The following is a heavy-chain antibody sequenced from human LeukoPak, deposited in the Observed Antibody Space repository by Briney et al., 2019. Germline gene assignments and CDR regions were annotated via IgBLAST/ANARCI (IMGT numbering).Heavy chain of an antibody. CDR2: INHSGST. D-gene: IGHD6-13*01. CDR3: ARLSYSSSWYNYYYYTDV. V-gene: IGHV4-34*01. Sequence: PSETLSLTCAVYGGSFSGYYWSWIRQPPGKGLEWIGEINHSGSTNYNPSLKSRVTISVDTSKNQFSLKLSSVTAADTAVYYCARLSYSSSWYNYYYYTDVWGKGTTVTISS. CDR1: GGSFSGYY. J-gene: IGHJ6*03.